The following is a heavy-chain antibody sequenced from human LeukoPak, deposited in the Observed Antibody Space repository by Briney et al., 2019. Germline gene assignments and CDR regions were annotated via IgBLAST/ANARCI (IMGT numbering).Heavy chain of an antibody. CDR2: IYSGGST. Sequence: PGGSLRLSCAAPGFTVSSNYMSWVRQAPGKGLEWVSVIYSGGSTYYADSVKGRFTISRDNSKNTLYLQMNSLRAEDTAVYYCARDAYYYYYYGMDVWGQGTTVTVSS. V-gene: IGHV3-66*01. CDR3: ARDAYYYYYYGMDV. J-gene: IGHJ6*02. CDR1: GFTVSSNY.